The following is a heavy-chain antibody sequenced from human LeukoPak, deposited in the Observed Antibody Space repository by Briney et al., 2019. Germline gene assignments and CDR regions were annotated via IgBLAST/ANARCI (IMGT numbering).Heavy chain of an antibody. CDR1: GYTFTGYY. J-gene: IGHJ3*02. Sequence: ASVKVSCKASGYTFTGYYIHWVRQAPGQGLDWMGRINPNNGGTNYAQKFQGRVTMTRDMSMSTAYMGLSRLRSDDTAVYYCAGEDNSSGYRPFDIWGQGTMVTVLS. D-gene: IGHD3-22*01. CDR3: AGEDNSSGYRPFDI. V-gene: IGHV1-2*06. CDR2: INPNNGGT.